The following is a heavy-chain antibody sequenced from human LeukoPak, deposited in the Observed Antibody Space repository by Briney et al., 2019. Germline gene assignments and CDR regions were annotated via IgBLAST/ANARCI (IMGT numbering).Heavy chain of an antibody. CDR1: GFTFSSYS. J-gene: IGHJ4*02. CDR2: ISSSSSTI. Sequence: GGSLRLSCAASGFTFSSYSMNWVRQAPGKGLEWVSHISSSSSTIYYADSVKGRFTISRDNAKNSLYLQMNSLRAEDTAVYYCARMYSSSSFHFDYWGQGTLVTVSS. V-gene: IGHV3-48*01. D-gene: IGHD6-6*01. CDR3: ARMYSSSSFHFDY.